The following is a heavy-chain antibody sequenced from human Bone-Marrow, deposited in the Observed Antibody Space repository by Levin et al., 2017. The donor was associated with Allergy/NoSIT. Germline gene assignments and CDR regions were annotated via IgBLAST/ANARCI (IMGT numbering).Heavy chain of an antibody. J-gene: IGHJ3*02. D-gene: IGHD2-2*01. CDR2: ISSSGTIV. V-gene: IGHV3-48*01. Sequence: GGSLRLSCSVSGFTFSSYSINWDRQAPGKGLQWLSYISSSGTIVYYADSVKGRFTISRDNDKNSLYLQMNSLRVEDTAVYYCARDCSTTNCFLAFDIWGQGTMVTVSS. CDR1: GFTFSSYS. CDR3: ARDCSTTNCFLAFDI.